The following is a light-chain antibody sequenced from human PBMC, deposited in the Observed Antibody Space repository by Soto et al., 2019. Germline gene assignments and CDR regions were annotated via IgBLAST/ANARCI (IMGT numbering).Light chain of an antibody. Sequence: EIMMTQSPATLSVSPGERATLSCRASQSVRNNLAWYQQKPGQAPRLLIYYASTRATGIPAWFSGSGSGTEFTLTISSLQSEDFALYYCKQYNNWPPITFGQGTRLEIK. CDR3: KQYNNWPPIT. CDR2: YAS. J-gene: IGKJ5*01. CDR1: QSVRNN. V-gene: IGKV3-15*01.